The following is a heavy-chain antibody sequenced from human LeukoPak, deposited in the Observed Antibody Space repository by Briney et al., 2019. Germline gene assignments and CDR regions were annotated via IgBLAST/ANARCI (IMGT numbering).Heavy chain of an antibody. J-gene: IGHJ4*02. V-gene: IGHV3-7*01. D-gene: IGHD3-22*01. Sequence: GGSLRLSCVASEFTFTTYWMTWVRQTPGKGLEWVANIKPDGSEKYYVDSVKGRFTISRDNAKKSLYLQVNSLRAEDTAVYYCAKDGQYYYDSSGYSDYWGQGTLVTVSS. CDR3: AKDGQYYYDSSGYSDY. CDR1: EFTFTTYW. CDR2: IKPDGSEK.